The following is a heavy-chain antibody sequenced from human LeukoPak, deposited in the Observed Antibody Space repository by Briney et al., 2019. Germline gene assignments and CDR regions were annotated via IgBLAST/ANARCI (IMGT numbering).Heavy chain of an antibody. D-gene: IGHD6-13*01. CDR1: GYTFTNYA. J-gene: IGHJ5*02. CDR3: ARSPRDSSSWYWFDP. CDR2: IIPIFGTA. V-gene: IGHV1-69*13. Sequence: SVKVSCKASGYTFTNYAISWVRQAPGQGLEWMGGIIPIFGTANYAQKFQGRVTITADESTSTAYMELSSLRSEDTAVYYCARSPRDSSSWYWFDPWGQGTLVTVSS.